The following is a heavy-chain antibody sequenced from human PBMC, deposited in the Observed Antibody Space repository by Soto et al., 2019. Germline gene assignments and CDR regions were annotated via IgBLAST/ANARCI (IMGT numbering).Heavy chain of an antibody. Sequence: GGSLRLSCVASGFTFSNYFMHWVRQAPGKGLVCVSGIHTDGSSTNYADSVKGRFTTPRDNAKNTLYLQMNSLRVDDTAVYYCATSLVRGQGTLVTVSS. D-gene: IGHD2-2*01. V-gene: IGHV3-74*01. CDR1: GFTFSNYF. J-gene: IGHJ1*01. CDR2: IHTDGSST. CDR3: ATSLV.